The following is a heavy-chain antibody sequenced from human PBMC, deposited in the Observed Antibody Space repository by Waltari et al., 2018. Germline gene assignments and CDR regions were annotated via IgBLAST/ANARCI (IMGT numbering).Heavy chain of an antibody. J-gene: IGHJ3*02. CDR1: GYSFSNDYS. CDR2: IFHNGNP. CDR3: ARQRRASYGVLNGSFDI. D-gene: IGHD3-9*01. V-gene: IGHV4-38-2*01. Sequence: QVQLQESGPGLVKPSETLSLTCAVSGYSFSNDYSWGWIRQPPGKGLEWIGAIFHNGNPNDNPSLRGRVTISVDTSKNQVSLRLISVTAADTAVYYCARQRRASYGVLNGSFDIWGQGTMLTVSS.